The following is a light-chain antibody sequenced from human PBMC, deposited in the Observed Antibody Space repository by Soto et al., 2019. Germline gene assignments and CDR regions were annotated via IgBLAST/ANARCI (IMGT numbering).Light chain of an antibody. CDR1: RGMVGSYNL. V-gene: IGLV2-23*01. Sequence: QSVLTQPASVSGSPGQSITISGPGPRGMVGSYNLVSWFQQHPGKAPKLMIYEGYKRPSGVSNRFSGSRSGNTASLTISGLQAEDEADYYCCSYAGNRLYVFGTGTKLTVL. CDR3: CSYAGNRLYV. J-gene: IGLJ1*01. CDR2: EGY.